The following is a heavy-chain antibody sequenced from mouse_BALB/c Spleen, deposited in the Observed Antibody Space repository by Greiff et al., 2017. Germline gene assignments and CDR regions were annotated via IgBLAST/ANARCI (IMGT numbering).Heavy chain of an antibody. CDR3: ARLRTVVSFDY. V-gene: IGHV1S126*01. D-gene: IGHD1-1*01. Sequence: QVQLKQSGPQLVRPGASVKISCKASGYSFTSYWMHWVKQRPGQGLEWIGMIDPSDSETRLNQKFKDKATLTVDKSSSTAYMQLSSPTSEDAAVYYCARLRTVVSFDYWGQGTTLTVSS. J-gene: IGHJ2*01. CDR2: IDPSDSET. CDR1: GYSFTSYW.